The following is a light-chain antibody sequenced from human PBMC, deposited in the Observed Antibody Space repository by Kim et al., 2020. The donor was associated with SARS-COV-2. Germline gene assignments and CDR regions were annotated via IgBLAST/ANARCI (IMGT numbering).Light chain of an antibody. Sequence: GQRVAISCTGSICNIGEGDDVYWYQQFPGTAPKLLIYANTSRPSGVPDRGSGSKSGTSASLAITGLQAEDEADYYCQSYDSSLSVVFGGGTQLTVL. CDR2: ANT. CDR1: ICNIGEGDD. CDR3: QSYDSSLSVV. J-gene: IGLJ3*02. V-gene: IGLV1-40*01.